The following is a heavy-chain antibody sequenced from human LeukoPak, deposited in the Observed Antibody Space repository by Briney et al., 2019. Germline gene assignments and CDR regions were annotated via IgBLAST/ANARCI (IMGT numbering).Heavy chain of an antibody. V-gene: IGHV3-48*02. D-gene: IGHD2-15*01. Sequence: PGGSLRLSCAASGFTFSSYSMNWVRQAPGKGLEWVSYISSSSSTIYYADSVKGRFTISRDNAKNSLYLQMNSLRDEDTAVYYCASAIASYCSGGSCYPPFDYYYGMDVWGQGTTVTVSS. CDR1: GFTFSSYS. CDR3: ASAIASYCSGGSCYPPFDYYYGMDV. CDR2: ISSSSSTI. J-gene: IGHJ6*02.